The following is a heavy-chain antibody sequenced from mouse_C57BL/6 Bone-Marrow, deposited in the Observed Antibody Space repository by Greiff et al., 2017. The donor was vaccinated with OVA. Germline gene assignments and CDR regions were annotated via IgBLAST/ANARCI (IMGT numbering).Heavy chain of an antibody. Sequence: QVQLKEPGPGLVAPSQCLSITCTVSGFSLTSYAISWVRQPPGKGLEWLGVIRTGGGTNYNSALKSSLSTSKDNSKNQFFLKMNSLHTDDTARYCCARKGNGYCEEYWGKGPTLTVSS. D-gene: IGHD2-3*01. J-gene: IGHJ2*01. CDR3: ARKGNGYCEEY. CDR1: GFSLTSYA. V-gene: IGHV2-9-1*01. CDR2: IRTGGGT.